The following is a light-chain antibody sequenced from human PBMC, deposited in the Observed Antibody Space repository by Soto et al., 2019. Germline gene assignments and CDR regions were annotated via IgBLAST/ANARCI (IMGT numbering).Light chain of an antibody. CDR2: GAS. CDR3: QQYSNWPSWT. V-gene: IGKV3-15*01. J-gene: IGKJ1*01. Sequence: EKVMTQSPATLSMSPGERATLSCRASQSVSNFLAWYQQKPGQAPRLLIYGASTRANGVPARFSGSGSGTEFTLTISSLQSEDFAVYYCQQYSNWPSWTFGQGTKVEVK. CDR1: QSVSNF.